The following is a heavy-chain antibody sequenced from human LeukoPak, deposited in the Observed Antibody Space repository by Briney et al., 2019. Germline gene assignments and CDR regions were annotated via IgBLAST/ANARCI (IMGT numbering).Heavy chain of an antibody. J-gene: IGHJ1*01. V-gene: IGHV4-38-2*02. D-gene: IGHD4-23*01. Sequence: SETLSLTCTVSGYSISSGYYWGWIRQPPGKGLEWIGSIYHSGSTYYNPSLKSRVTISVDTSKNQFSLKLSSVTAADTAVYYCARRANSGLHFQHWGQGTLVTVSS. CDR2: IYHSGST. CDR1: GYSISSGYY. CDR3: ARRANSGLHFQH.